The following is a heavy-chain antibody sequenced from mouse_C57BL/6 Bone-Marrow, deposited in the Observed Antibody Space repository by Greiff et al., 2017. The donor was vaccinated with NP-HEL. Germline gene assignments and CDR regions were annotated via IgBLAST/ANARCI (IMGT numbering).Heavy chain of an antibody. CDR2: INPSTGGT. D-gene: IGHD2-2*01. V-gene: IGHV1-42*01. CDR3: ARSGGYDWFAY. Sequence: DVQLQESGPELVKPGASVKISCKASGYSFTGYYMNWVKQSPEKSLEWIGEINPSTGGTTYNQKFKAKATLTVDKSSSTAYMQLKSLTSEDSAVYYCARSGGYDWFAYWGQGTLVTVSA. CDR1: GYSFTGYY. J-gene: IGHJ3*01.